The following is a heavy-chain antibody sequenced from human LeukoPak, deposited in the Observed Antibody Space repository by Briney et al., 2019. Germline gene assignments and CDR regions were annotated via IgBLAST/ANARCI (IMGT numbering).Heavy chain of an antibody. V-gene: IGHV3-7*01. CDR1: GTTFDSHY. CDR2: INQDGSEK. J-gene: IGHJ4*02. CDR3: ASAAGWESAY. Sequence: GGSLRLYCAASGTTFDSHYMTWVRQTPEKGLQWVANINQDGSEKNYVDPVKSRFTISRDNAKKSLYLQMNSLRAEDTAVYYCASAAGWESAYWGQGTLVTVSS. D-gene: IGHD1-26*01.